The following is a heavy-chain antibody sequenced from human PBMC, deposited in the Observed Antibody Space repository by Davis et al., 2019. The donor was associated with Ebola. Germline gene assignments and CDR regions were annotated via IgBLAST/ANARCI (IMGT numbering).Heavy chain of an antibody. CDR3: ASVYCSGGSCYPGNYYYGMDV. CDR1: GYTFTGYY. CDR2: INPSGGST. D-gene: IGHD2-15*01. J-gene: IGHJ6*04. Sequence: ASVKVSCKASGYTFTGYYMHWVRQAPGQGLEWMGIINPSGGSTSYAQKFQGRVTITADESTSTAYMELSSLRSEDTAVYYCASVYCSGGSCYPGNYYYGMDVWGKGTTVTVSS. V-gene: IGHV1-46*01.